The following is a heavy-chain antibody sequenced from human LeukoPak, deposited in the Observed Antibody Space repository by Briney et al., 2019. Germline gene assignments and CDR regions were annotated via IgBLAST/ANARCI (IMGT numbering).Heavy chain of an antibody. Sequence: PSETLSLTCTVSGGSISSNNYNWGWIRQPPGKGLEWIGNICYSGSTYYNPSLKSRVTISVDTSKNQFSLKLSSVTAADTAVYYCAREVAGTPWIDYWGQGTLVTVSS. D-gene: IGHD6-19*01. V-gene: IGHV4-39*02. CDR1: GGSISSNNYN. J-gene: IGHJ4*02. CDR3: AREVAGTPWIDY. CDR2: ICYSGST.